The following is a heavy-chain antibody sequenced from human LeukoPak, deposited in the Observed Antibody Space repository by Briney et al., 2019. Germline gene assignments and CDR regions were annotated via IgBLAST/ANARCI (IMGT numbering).Heavy chain of an antibody. V-gene: IGHV4-59*01. D-gene: IGHD3/OR15-3a*01. CDR1: GGSINSYY. J-gene: IGHJ4*02. Sequence: SETLSLTCTVSGGSINSYYWSWIRQPPGKGLEWIGYIYYSGSTNYNPSLKSRVTISVDTSKNQFSLRLSSVTAADTAVYYCAGKTGYDLRVDYWGQGTLVTVSS. CDR2: IYYSGST. CDR3: AGKTGYDLRVDY.